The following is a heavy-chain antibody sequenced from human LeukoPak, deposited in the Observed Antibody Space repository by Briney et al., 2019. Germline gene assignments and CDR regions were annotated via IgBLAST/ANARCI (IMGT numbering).Heavy chain of an antibody. D-gene: IGHD1-26*01. J-gene: IGHJ6*02. V-gene: IGHV3-30*04. CDR3: ASSSGSYYYYGMDV. CDR2: ISYDGSNK. CDR1: GFTFSSYA. Sequence: GRSLRLSCAASGFTFSSYAMHWVRQAPGKGLEWVAVISYDGSNKYYADSVKGRFTISRDNSKNTLYLQMNSLRAEDTAVYYCASSSGSYYYYGMDVWGQGTTVTVSS.